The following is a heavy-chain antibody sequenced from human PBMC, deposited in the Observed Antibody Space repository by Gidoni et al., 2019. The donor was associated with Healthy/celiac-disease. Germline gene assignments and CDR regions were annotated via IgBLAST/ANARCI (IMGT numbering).Heavy chain of an antibody. Sequence: EVQLVESGGGLVQPGGSLRFSCAASVFTFSIYAMSWVRQAPGKGLEWVSAISGSGGSTYYADSVKGRFTISRDNSKNTLYLQMNSLRAEDTAVYYCAKLVRVRGYSYGPFDYWGQGTLVTVSS. D-gene: IGHD5-18*01. CDR2: ISGSGGST. CDR3: AKLVRVRGYSYGPFDY. J-gene: IGHJ4*02. CDR1: VFTFSIYA. V-gene: IGHV3-23*04.